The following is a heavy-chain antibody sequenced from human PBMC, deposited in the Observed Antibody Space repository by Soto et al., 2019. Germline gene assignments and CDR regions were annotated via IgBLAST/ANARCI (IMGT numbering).Heavy chain of an antibody. J-gene: IGHJ6*02. V-gene: IGHV3-23*01. CDR3: AKALRLTYGMDV. CDR2: ISGSGGST. Sequence: EVQLLESGGGLVQPGGSLRLSCAASGFTFSSYAMSWVRQAPGKGLEWVSAISGSGGSTYYADSVKGRFTISRDNSKNTLYLQMNSLGAEDTAVYYCAKALRLTYGMDVWGQGTTVTVSS. CDR1: GFTFSSYA. D-gene: IGHD2-8*01.